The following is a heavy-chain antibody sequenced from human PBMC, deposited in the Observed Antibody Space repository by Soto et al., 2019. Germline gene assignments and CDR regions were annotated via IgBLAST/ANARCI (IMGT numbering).Heavy chain of an antibody. D-gene: IGHD3-16*01. CDR2: TSYDGSNK. CDR3: ARWGTTGGLDV. V-gene: IGHV3-33*05. CDR1: GFTFRSYV. J-gene: IGHJ1*01. Sequence: QVQLVESGGGVVQPGTSLRLSCVGSGFTFRSYVIHWVRQAPGKGLEWVALTSYDGSNKDYGDSVKGRFTISRDKSRNTVDLQMDSLRREDTALYYCARWGTTGGLDVWGHGTLVSVSS.